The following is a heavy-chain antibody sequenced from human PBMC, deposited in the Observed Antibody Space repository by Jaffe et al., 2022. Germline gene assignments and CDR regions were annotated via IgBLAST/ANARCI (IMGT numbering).Heavy chain of an antibody. D-gene: IGHD6-13*01. CDR3: ARDRGGGEGYSSSWYSLDY. Sequence: QVQLQESGPGLVKPSETLSLTCTVSGGSVSSGSYYWSWIRQPPGKGLEWIGYIYYSGSTNYNPSLKSRVTISVDTSKNQFSLKLSSVTAADTAVYYCARDRGGGEGYSSSWYSLDYWGQGTLVTVSS. CDR2: IYYSGST. J-gene: IGHJ4*02. V-gene: IGHV4-61*01. CDR1: GGSVSSGSYY.